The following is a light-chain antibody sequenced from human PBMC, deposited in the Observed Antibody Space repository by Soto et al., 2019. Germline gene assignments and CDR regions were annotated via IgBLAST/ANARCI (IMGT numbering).Light chain of an antibody. V-gene: IGLV2-14*01. J-gene: IGLJ2*01. CDR2: DVS. CDR1: SSDVGGYNF. Sequence: QSALTQPASVSGSPGQSITISCTGTSSDVGGYNFVCWFQQHPGKAPKLMIYDVSNRPSGVSNRFSGSKSGNTASLTISGLQAEDEADDYCTSYTRSNTLEFGGGTKLTVL. CDR3: TSYTRSNTLE.